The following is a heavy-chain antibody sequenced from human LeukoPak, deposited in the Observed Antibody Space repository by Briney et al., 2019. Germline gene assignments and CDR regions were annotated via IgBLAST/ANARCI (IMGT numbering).Heavy chain of an antibody. CDR1: GFSFSNAW. J-gene: IGHJ6*03. CDR3: TTEYYGRGSDIDV. Sequence: GGSLRLSCAASGFSFSNAWMSWVRQVPGTGLEWVGRIKRQSDGATTQYAAPVKDRFTISRDNSKKTLYLQMNNLKTEDTAVYYCTTEYYGRGSDIDVWGKGTTVTVSS. V-gene: IGHV3-15*01. CDR2: IKRQSDGATT. D-gene: IGHD3-10*01.